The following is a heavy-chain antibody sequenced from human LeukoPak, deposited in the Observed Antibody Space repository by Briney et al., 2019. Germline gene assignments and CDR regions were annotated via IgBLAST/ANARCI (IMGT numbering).Heavy chain of an antibody. D-gene: IGHD2-2*01. J-gene: IGHJ4*02. CDR2: ISSNGGST. V-gene: IGHV3-64*01. CDR3: ARGGYCSSTSCYARLFDY. Sequence: PGGSLRLSCAASGFTFSSYAMHWVRQAPGKGLEYVSAISSNGGSTYYANSAKGRFTISRDNSKNTLYLQMGSLRAEDMAVYYCARGGYCSSTSCYARLFDYWAQGTLVTVSS. CDR1: GFTFSSYA.